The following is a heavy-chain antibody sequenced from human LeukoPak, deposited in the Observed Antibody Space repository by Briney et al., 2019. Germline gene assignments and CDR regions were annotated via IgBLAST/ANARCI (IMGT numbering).Heavy chain of an antibody. CDR2: ISSSSSYI. D-gene: IGHD4-23*01. J-gene: IGHJ4*02. CDR3: ARVAAGYSVNYFDY. V-gene: IGHV3-21*01. Sequence: GGSLRLSCAASGFTFSSYSMNWVRQAPGKGLEWVSSISSSSSYIYYVDSVKGRFAISRDNAKNSLYLQMNSLRDEDTAVYYCARVAAGYSVNYFDYWGQGTLVTVSS. CDR1: GFTFSSYS.